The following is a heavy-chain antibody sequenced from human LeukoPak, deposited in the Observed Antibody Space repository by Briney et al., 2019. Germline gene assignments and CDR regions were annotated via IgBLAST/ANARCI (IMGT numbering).Heavy chain of an antibody. CDR2: IYSGGST. D-gene: IGHD4-17*01. J-gene: IGHJ3*02. CDR1: GFTVSSNY. CDR3: ARDKEGDYGDYHDAFDI. V-gene: IGHV3-53*01. Sequence: GGSLRLSCAASGFTVSSNYMSWVRQAPGKGLEWVSVIYSGGSTYYADSVKGRFTISRDNSKNTLYLQMNSLRAEDTAVYYCARDKEGDYGDYHDAFDIWGQGTMVTVSS.